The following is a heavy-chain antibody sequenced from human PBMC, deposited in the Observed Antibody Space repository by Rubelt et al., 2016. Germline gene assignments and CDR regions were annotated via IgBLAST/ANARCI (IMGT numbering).Heavy chain of an antibody. CDR2: IDPSDSYT. CDR1: GYSFTSYW. V-gene: IGHV5-10-1*01. CDR3: ARKRGTMIVVGDYAFDI. D-gene: IGHD3-22*01. Sequence: EVQLVQSGAEVKKPGESLRISCKGSGYSFTSYWISWVRQMPGKGLEWMGRIDPSDSYTNYSPSFQGHVTISADKSTGTAYLQWRSLKASDTAMDYCARKRGTMIVVGDYAFDIWGQGTMVTVSS. J-gene: IGHJ3*02.